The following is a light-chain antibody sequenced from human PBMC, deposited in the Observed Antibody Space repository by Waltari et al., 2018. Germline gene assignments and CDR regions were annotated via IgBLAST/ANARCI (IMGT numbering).Light chain of an antibody. Sequence: SSELSQDPAVSVALGQTVRLPCQGDSLRPYYPSWSRQKPGQSPVLLIYGKNNRPSGIPDRFSASSSGNTASLTISGARAEDEGDYYCNTREISGDVVFGGGTKLTVL. CDR1: SLRPYY. J-gene: IGLJ2*01. V-gene: IGLV3-19*01. CDR3: NTREISGDVV. CDR2: GKN.